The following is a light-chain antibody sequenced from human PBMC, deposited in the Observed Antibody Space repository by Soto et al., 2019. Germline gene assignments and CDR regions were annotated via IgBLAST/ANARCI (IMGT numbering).Light chain of an antibody. J-gene: IGKJ1*01. CDR1: QSISTY. CDR2: AAS. Sequence: DIPMTQSPSSLYAPIGDRVTITCRASQSISTYLSWYQKKAGKAPKLLISAASTLRDGVPPRFSGSGSGTDFTLTISSLQPEDFAVYYCQKSYSSPRTFGQGTKVEIK. V-gene: IGKV1-39*01. CDR3: QKSYSSPRT.